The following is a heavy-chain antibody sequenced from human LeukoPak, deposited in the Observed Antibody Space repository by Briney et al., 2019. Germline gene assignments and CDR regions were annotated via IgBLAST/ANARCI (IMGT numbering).Heavy chain of an antibody. CDR1: GFTFSSYW. CDR2: ISSDGSGT. J-gene: IGHJ6*02. Sequence: GGSLRLSCAVSGFTFSSYWMHWVRQAPGKGLVWVSRISSDGSGTSYADSVKGRFTISRDNAKNTLYLQMNSLRAEDTGVYYCARALTYYYDSSGDYLYGMDVWGQGTTVTVSS. D-gene: IGHD3-22*01. V-gene: IGHV3-74*01. CDR3: ARALTYYYDSSGDYLYGMDV.